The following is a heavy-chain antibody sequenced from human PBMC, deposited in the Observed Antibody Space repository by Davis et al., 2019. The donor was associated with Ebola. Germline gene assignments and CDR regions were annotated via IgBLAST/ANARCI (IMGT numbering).Heavy chain of an antibody. CDR1: GYTFTSYD. Sequence: AASVKVSCKASGYTFTSYDINWVRQATGKGLEWLGWVNPNSGNTGYAQKFQGRVSMTRNTSISTAYMELRSLRSEDTAVYYCARGNSGSSDYWGQGTLVTVSS. D-gene: IGHD1-26*01. CDR2: VNPNSGNT. V-gene: IGHV1-8*01. CDR3: ARGNSGSSDY. J-gene: IGHJ4*02.